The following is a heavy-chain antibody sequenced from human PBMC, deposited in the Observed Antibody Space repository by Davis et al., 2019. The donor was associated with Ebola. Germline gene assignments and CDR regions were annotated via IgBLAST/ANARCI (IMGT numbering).Heavy chain of an antibody. J-gene: IGHJ2*01. D-gene: IGHD5-24*01. Sequence: GESLKISCAASGFTVSSNYMSWVRQAPGKGLEWVSVIYSGGSTYYADSVKGRFTISRHNSKNTLYLQMNSLRAEDTAVYYCARLRRDGYNHGDWYFDLWGRGTLVTVSS. CDR3: ARLRRDGYNHGDWYFDL. CDR1: GFTVSSNY. CDR2: IYSGGST. V-gene: IGHV3-53*04.